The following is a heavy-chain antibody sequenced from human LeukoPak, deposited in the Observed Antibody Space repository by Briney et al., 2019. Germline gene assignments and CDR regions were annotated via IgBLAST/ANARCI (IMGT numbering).Heavy chain of an antibody. D-gene: IGHD3-22*01. CDR3: AKGSYYDSSGSFYFDY. V-gene: IGHV3-23*01. J-gene: IGHJ4*02. CDR2: ISGSGGST. CDR1: GFTFSSYA. Sequence: GGSLRLSCAASGFTFSSYAMIWVRQAPGKGLEWVSGISGSGGSTYYADSVKGRFTISRDNSKNTLYVQVNSLGTEDTAAYYCAKGSYYDSSGSFYFDYWGQGTLVTVSS.